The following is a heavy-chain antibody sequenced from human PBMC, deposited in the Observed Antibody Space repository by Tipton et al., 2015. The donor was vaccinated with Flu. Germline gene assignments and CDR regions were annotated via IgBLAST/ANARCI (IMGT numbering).Heavy chain of an antibody. Sequence: TLSLTCAVSGGSISSSNWWSWVRQPPGKGLEWIGEIYHSGRTNYNPSPKRRVTISVDKSKNQFSLKLSSVTAADTAVYYCASHPYWHYAYYYGVGVWGQGNTVTVSS. CDR3: ASHPYWHYAYYYGVGV. CDR1: GGSISSSNW. D-gene: IGHD1-7*01. CDR2: IYHSGRT. V-gene: IGHV4-4*02. J-gene: IGHJ6*02.